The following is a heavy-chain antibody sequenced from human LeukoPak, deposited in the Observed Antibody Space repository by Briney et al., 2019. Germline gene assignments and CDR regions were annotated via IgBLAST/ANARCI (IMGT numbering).Heavy chain of an antibody. J-gene: IGHJ4*02. Sequence: GGSLRLSCAASGFTFSSYGMHWVRQAPGKGLEWVAVIPYDGSNKYYADSVKGRFTISRDNAKNSLYLQMNSLRAEDTAVYYCARPLGYSSSWYGFDYWGQGTLVTVSS. V-gene: IGHV3-30*03. D-gene: IGHD6-13*01. CDR3: ARPLGYSSSWYGFDY. CDR2: IPYDGSNK. CDR1: GFTFSSYG.